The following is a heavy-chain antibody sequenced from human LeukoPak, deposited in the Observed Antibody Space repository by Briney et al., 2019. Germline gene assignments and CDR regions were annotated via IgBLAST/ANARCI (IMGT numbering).Heavy chain of an antibody. D-gene: IGHD4-23*01. CDR2: MKEDGGEI. V-gene: IGHV3-7*01. CDR3: VRDRGYSTFDY. Sequence: GGSLRLSCARSGFPFSNYWMAWVRQAPGKGLEWVANMKEDGGEINYVDSVKGRFTISRDNAKNSLDLQMNSLRVDDTAVYYCVRDRGYSTFDYWGQGTLVIVSS. J-gene: IGHJ4*02. CDR1: GFPFSNYW.